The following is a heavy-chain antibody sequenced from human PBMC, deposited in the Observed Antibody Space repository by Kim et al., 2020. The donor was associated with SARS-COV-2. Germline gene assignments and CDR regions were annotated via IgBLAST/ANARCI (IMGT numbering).Heavy chain of an antibody. CDR1: GFTFSKYW. CDR2: IEQDGGER. Sequence: GGSLRLSCAASGFTFSKYWMNWVRQAPGKGLEWVANIEQDGGERNYVDSVEGRFTISRDNAKKLVFLQMNSLRVEDTAVYYCAGGACWLIDFCGRGTLGT. CDR3: AGGACWLIDF. J-gene: IGHJ2*01. D-gene: IGHD2-21*01. V-gene: IGHV3-7*01.